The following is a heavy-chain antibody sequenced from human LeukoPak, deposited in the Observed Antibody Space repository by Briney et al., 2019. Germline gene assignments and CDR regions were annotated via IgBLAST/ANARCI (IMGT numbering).Heavy chain of an antibody. CDR3: AILTAAINYFDS. J-gene: IGHJ4*02. CDR2: ISYDGSNK. Sequence: GGSLRLSCAASGFTFSSYGMHWVRQAPGKGLEWVAVISYDGSNKYYADSVKGRFTISRDNSKNTLYLQMNSLRSDDTAVYYCAILTAAINYFDSWGQGTLVTVSS. V-gene: IGHV3-30*03. CDR1: GFTFSSYG. D-gene: IGHD6-25*01.